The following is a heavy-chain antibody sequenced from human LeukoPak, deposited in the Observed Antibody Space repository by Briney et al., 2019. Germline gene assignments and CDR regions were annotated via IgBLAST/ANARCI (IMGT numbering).Heavy chain of an antibody. J-gene: IGHJ4*02. D-gene: IGHD1-26*01. V-gene: IGHV4-39*01. Sequence: SETLYLTCTVSGGSISSSSYYWGWIRQPPGKGLEWIGSIYYSGSTYYNPSLKSRVTISVDTSKNQFSLKLSSVTAADTAVYYCARQKWELLGSNFDYWGQGTLVTVSS. CDR1: GGSISSSSYY. CDR2: IYYSGST. CDR3: ARQKWELLGSNFDY.